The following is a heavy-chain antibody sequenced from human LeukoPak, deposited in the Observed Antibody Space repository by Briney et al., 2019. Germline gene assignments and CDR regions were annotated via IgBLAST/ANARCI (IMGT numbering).Heavy chain of an antibody. CDR1: GFSFSTYN. CDR2: ITMSSTYI. Sequence: GGSLRLSCAASGFSFSTYNMNWVRQAPGKGLEWDSSITMSSTYIYHADSVKGRFTISRDNAKNSLFLQMNSLRAEDTAVYYCARVLRDYYFDYWGQGTLVTVSS. CDR3: ARVLRDYYFDY. D-gene: IGHD3-9*01. J-gene: IGHJ4*02. V-gene: IGHV3-21*01.